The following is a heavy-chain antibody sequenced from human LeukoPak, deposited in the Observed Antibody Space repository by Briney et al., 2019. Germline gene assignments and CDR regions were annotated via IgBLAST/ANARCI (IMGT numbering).Heavy chain of an antibody. CDR2: IWYDGSNK. CDR1: GFTFSSYG. CDR3: ARHNRITGTTEYYFDY. D-gene: IGHD1-7*01. J-gene: IGHJ4*02. V-gene: IGHV3-33*08. Sequence: PGRSLRLSCAASGFTFSSYGMHWVRQAPGKGLEWVAVIWYDGSNKYYADSVKGRFTISRDNSKNTLYLQMNSLRAEDTAMYYCARHNRITGTTEYYFDYWGQGTLVTVSS.